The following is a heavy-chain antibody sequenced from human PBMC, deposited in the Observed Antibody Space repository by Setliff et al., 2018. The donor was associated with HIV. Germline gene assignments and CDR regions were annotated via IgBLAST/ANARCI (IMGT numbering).Heavy chain of an antibody. Sequence: AGGSLRLSCAASGFTFSGSAMHWVRQASGKGLEWVGRILDKANNYATAYAASLEGRFTISRDDSKNTAYLQMSSLKTEDTAVYYCTREESGLLTGYDYWGQGTLGTVSS. CDR3: TREESGLLTGYDY. V-gene: IGHV3-73*01. J-gene: IGHJ4*02. CDR2: ILDKANNYAT. D-gene: IGHD3-9*01. CDR1: GFTFSGSA.